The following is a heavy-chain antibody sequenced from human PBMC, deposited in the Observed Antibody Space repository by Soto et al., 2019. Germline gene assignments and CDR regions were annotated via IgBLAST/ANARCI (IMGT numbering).Heavy chain of an antibody. CDR3: TLHGVDFDY. Sequence: SVKVTCKTSRYTFTSYYIHWVRQAPGQGLEWMGIINPSGGSTSYAQKFQGRVTMTSDTSTSTVYMELSSLRSEDTAVYYCTLHGVDFDYWGQGTLVTVHS. D-gene: IGHD4-17*01. V-gene: IGHV1-46*01. J-gene: IGHJ4*02. CDR2: INPSGGST. CDR1: RYTFTSYY.